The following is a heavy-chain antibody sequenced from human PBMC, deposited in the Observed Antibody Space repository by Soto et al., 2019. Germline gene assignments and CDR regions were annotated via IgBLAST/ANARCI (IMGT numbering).Heavy chain of an antibody. V-gene: IGHV1-8*01. Sequence: ASVKVSCKASGYTFTSYDINWVRQATGQGLEWMGWMNPNSGNTGYAQKFQGRVTMTRNTSISTAYMELSSLRSEDTAVYYCARGHYDFWSGYDGMDVWGQGTTVTV. J-gene: IGHJ6*02. CDR1: GYTFTSYD. CDR3: ARGHYDFWSGYDGMDV. D-gene: IGHD3-3*01. CDR2: MNPNSGNT.